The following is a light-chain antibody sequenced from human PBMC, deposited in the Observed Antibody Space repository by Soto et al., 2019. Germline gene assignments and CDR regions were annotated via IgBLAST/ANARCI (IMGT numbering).Light chain of an antibody. J-gene: IGKJ4*01. CDR3: QQRSNWPLS. CDR2: GAS. CDR1: QSVSSSY. V-gene: IGKV3D-20*02. Sequence: EIVLTQSPGTLSLSPGERATLSCRASQSVSSSYLAWYQQKPGQAPRLLIYGASNRATGVPARFSGSGSGTDFTLIISSLEPEDFAVYYCQQRSNWPLSFGGGTKVDIK.